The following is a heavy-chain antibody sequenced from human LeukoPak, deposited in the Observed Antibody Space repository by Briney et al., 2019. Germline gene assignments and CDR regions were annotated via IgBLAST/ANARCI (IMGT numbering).Heavy chain of an antibody. Sequence: SETLSLTCTVSGGSISSYYWSWIRQPPGKGLEWIGYIYYSGSTNYNPSLKSRVTISVDTSKNQFSLKLSSVTAADTAVYYCARVDFDCGDYGKFDYWGQGTLVTVSS. J-gene: IGHJ4*02. CDR2: IYYSGST. CDR3: ARVDFDCGDYGKFDY. V-gene: IGHV4-59*01. D-gene: IGHD4-17*01. CDR1: GGSISSYY.